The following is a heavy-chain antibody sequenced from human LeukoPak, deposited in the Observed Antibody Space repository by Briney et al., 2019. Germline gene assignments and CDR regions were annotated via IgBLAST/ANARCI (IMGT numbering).Heavy chain of an antibody. CDR1: GFTFSSYS. J-gene: IGHJ4*02. D-gene: IGHD5-24*01. CDR3: ARGNPRWLQSGRYFDY. Sequence: GGSLRLSCAASGFTFSSYSMNWVRQAPGKGLEWVSYISSSSSTIYYADSVKGRFTISRDNAKNSLYLQMNSLRAEDTAVYYCARGNPRWLQSGRYFDYWGQGTLVTVSS. V-gene: IGHV3-48*01. CDR2: ISSSSSTI.